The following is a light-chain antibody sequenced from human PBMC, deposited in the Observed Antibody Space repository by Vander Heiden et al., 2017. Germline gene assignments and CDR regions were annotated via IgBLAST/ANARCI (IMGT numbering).Light chain of an antibody. V-gene: IGKV2-28*01. CDR3: MQALQIPAIT. J-gene: IGKJ5*01. CDR1: QSLLHSNGYNY. CDR2: LGS. Sequence: DIVMTQSPLSLPVTPGEPASISCRSSQSLLHSNGYNYLDWYLQKPGQSPQVLSYLGSNRASGVPDRVSGSGSGTDFTLKISRVEAEDVGVYYCMQALQIPAITFGQGTRLEIK.